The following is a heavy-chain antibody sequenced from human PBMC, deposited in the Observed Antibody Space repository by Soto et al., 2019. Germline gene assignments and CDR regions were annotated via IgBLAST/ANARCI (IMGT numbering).Heavy chain of an antibody. J-gene: IGHJ6*04. Sequence: GGSLRLSCAASGFTFSSYAMHWVRQAPGKGLEWVAVISYDGSNKYYADSVKGRFTISRDNSKNTLYLQMNSLRAEDTAVYYCARGWCSGGTCCSGPDVWGKGTTVTVSS. CDR3: ARGWCSGGTCCSGPDV. CDR1: GFTFSSYA. CDR2: ISYDGSNK. V-gene: IGHV3-30*04. D-gene: IGHD2-15*01.